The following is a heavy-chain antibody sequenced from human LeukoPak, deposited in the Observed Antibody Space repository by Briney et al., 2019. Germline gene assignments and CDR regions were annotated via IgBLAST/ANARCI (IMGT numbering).Heavy chain of an antibody. CDR3: AKDRESGYCSGGSCPFDY. CDR2: IRYDGSNK. Sequence: PGGSLRLSCAASGFTFSSYGMHWVRQAPGKGLEWVAFIRYDGSNKYYADSVKGRFTISRDNSKNTLYLQMNSLRAEDTAVYYCAKDRESGYCSGGSCPFDYWGQGTLVTVSS. CDR1: GFTFSSYG. D-gene: IGHD2-15*01. V-gene: IGHV3-30*02. J-gene: IGHJ4*02.